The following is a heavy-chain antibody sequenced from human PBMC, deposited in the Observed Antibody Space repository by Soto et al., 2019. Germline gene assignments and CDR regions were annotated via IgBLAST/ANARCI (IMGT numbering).Heavy chain of an antibody. CDR2: IKQDGSGK. D-gene: IGHD5-12*01. CDR1: GFTFSSYW. V-gene: IGHV3-7*05. CDR3: AREVILEGLRLGYYFDY. J-gene: IGHJ4*02. Sequence: GGSLRLSCAASGFTFSSYWMSWVRQAPGKGLEWVANIKQDGSGKYYVDSVKGRFTISRDNAKNSLYLQMNSLRAEDKAVYYCAREVILEGLRLGYYFDYWGQGTLVTVSS.